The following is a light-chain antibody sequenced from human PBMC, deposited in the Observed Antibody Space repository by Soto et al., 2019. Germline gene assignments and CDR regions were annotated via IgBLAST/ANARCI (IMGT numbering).Light chain of an antibody. CDR3: QQSYSTPWT. J-gene: IGKJ1*01. V-gene: IGKV1-39*01. CDR2: AAS. CDR1: QSISSY. Sequence: DIQMTQSPSSLSASVGDRVTITCRASQSISSYLNWYQQKPGKAPKLLIYAASSLQSGVPSRFSGSGSGTDFTLTISSLQPGDFVTYYCQQSYSTPWTFGQGTKVDIK.